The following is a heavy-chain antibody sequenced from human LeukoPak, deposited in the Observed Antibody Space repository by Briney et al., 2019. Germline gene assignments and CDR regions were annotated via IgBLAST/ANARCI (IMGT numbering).Heavy chain of an antibody. V-gene: IGHV3-48*03. Sequence: PGGSLRLSCAASGFTFSSYEMNWVRQAPGKGLEWVSYISSSGSTIYYADSVKGRFTISRDNAKNSLYLQMNSLRAEDTAVYYCARDFHYDYVWGSYRSRGPFDYWGQGTLVTASS. CDR3: ARDFHYDYVWGSYRSRGPFDY. CDR1: GFTFSSYE. J-gene: IGHJ4*02. CDR2: ISSSGSTI. D-gene: IGHD3-16*02.